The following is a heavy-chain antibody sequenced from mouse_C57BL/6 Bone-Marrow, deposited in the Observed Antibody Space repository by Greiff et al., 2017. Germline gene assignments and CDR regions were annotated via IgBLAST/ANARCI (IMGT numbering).Heavy chain of an antibody. Sequence: EVQVVESGGDLVKPGGSLKLSCAASGFTFSSYGMSWVRQTPDKRLEWVANISSGGSYTYYPESVKGRFTISRDNAKNTLYLQMSSLKSEDTAMYYCARHPLLDWVYWYFDVGGTGTTVTVSS. D-gene: IGHD4-1*01. CDR3: ARHPLLDWVYWYFDV. CDR2: ISSGGSYT. J-gene: IGHJ1*03. CDR1: GFTFSSYG. V-gene: IGHV5-6*01.